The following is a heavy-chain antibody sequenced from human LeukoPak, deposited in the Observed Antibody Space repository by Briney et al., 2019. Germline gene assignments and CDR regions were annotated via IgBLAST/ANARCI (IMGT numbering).Heavy chain of an antibody. V-gene: IGHV4-39*07. CDR3: AREPSFSGAFDI. J-gene: IGHJ3*02. Sequence: PSETLSLTCTISAASISSSSHHWGWIRQSPGKGLEWIGSIYYGQTIYYNPSLNSRVTISVVTSKNQFSLKLSSVTAADTAVYYCAREPSFSGAFDIWGQGTMVTVSS. D-gene: IGHD1-26*01. CDR1: AASISSSSHH. CDR2: IYYGQTI.